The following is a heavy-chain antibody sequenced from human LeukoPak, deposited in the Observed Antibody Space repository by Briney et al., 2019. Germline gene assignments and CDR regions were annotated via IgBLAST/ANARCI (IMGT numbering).Heavy chain of an antibody. Sequence: SETLSLTCTVSGGSISSYYWSWIRQPPGEGLEWIGYISYSGSTNYNPSLKSRVTMSIDTSKNQFSLKLSSVTAADTAVYYCARGASGYSYGWGQGTLVTVSS. J-gene: IGHJ4*02. CDR1: GGSISSYY. V-gene: IGHV4-59*01. D-gene: IGHD5-18*01. CDR3: ARGASGYSYG. CDR2: ISYSGST.